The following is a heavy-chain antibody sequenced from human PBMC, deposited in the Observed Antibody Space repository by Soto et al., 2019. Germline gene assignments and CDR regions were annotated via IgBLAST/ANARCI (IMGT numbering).Heavy chain of an antibody. J-gene: IGHJ5*02. V-gene: IGHV3-13*01. CDR3: ARGTPNWFDP. CDR2: IGTAGDT. Sequence: EVQLVESGGGLVQPGGSLRLSCAASGFTFSSYDMLWVRQATGKGLEWVSAIGTAGDTYYPGSVKGRFTISRENAKNSLYLQLNSLRAGDTAVYYCARGTPNWFDPWGQGTLVTVSS. CDR1: GFTFSSYD.